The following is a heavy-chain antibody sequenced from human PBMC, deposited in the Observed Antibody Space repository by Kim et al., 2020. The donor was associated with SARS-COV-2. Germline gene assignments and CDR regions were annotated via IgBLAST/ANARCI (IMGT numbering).Heavy chain of an antibody. V-gene: IGHV3-23*01. CDR3: AKAPHIVVVGLFDY. J-gene: IGHJ4*02. D-gene: IGHD3-22*01. Sequence: ADSVKGRFTISRDNSKNTLYLQMNSLRAEDTAVYYCAKAPHIVVVGLFDYWGQGTLVTVSS.